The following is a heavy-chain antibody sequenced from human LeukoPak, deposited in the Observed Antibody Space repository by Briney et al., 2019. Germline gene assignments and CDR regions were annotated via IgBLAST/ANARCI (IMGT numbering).Heavy chain of an antibody. D-gene: IGHD5-24*01. V-gene: IGHV4-31*03. CDR2: IYYSGST. Sequence: SETLSLTCTVSGGSISSGGYYWSWIRQHPGKGLEWIGYIYYSGSTYYNPSLKSRVTISVDTSKNQYSLKLSSVTAADTAVYYCARESPGDGYNTPYFDYWGQGTLVTVSS. CDR1: GGSISSGGYY. J-gene: IGHJ4*02. CDR3: ARESPGDGYNTPYFDY.